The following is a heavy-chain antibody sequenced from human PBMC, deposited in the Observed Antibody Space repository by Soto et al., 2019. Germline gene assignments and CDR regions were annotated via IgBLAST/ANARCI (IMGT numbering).Heavy chain of an antibody. D-gene: IGHD3-3*02. V-gene: IGHV1-69*01. CDR1: GGTSSSYA. CDR3: ARGIGISVNAMDV. Sequence: QVQLVQSGAEVKKPGSSVKVSCKASGGTSSSYAINWVRQAPGQGLEWMGGIIAIFGTANYAQKLQGRVTIIADESTSTSYIERGSLRSEDTAMYYCARGIGISVNAMDVWGQGTTVTVSS. CDR2: IIAIFGTA. J-gene: IGHJ6*02.